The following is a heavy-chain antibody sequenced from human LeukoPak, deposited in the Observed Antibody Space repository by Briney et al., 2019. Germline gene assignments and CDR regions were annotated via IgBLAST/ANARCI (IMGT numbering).Heavy chain of an antibody. CDR2: ISSSSSYI. V-gene: IGHV3-21*01. Sequence: PGGSLRLSCAASGFTFSNYAMNWVRQAPGKGLEWVSSISSSSSYIYYADSVKGRFTISRDNAKNSLYLQMNSLRAEDTAVYYCARLTLSPSIAAAGNDYWGQGTLVTVSS. D-gene: IGHD6-13*01. CDR3: ARLTLSPSIAAAGNDY. J-gene: IGHJ4*02. CDR1: GFTFSNYA.